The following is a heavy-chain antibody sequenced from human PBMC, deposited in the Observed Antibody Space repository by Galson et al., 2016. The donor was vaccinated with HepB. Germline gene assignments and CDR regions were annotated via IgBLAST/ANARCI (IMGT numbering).Heavy chain of an antibody. D-gene: IGHD6-13*01. CDR1: GYTFISYG. CDR3: ARSGYSINQWWNGMDI. Sequence: QSGAEVKKPGASVEVSCKASGYTFISYGVSWVRQAPGQGLEWMGWISGYNGNTDYAQNLQGRVTMTTDTSTSTAYMKLRSLRSDDTAVYYCARSGYSINQWWNGMDIWGQGTTVTVSS. J-gene: IGHJ6*02. V-gene: IGHV1-18*01. CDR2: ISGYNGNT.